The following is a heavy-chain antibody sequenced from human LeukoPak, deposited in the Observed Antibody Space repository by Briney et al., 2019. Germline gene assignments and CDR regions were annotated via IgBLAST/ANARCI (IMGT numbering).Heavy chain of an antibody. J-gene: IGHJ4*02. CDR2: IYYSGST. Sequence: SETLSLTCTVSGGSVSSGSYYWSWIRQPPGKGLEWIGYIYYSGSTNYNPSLKSRVTISVDTSKNQFSLKLSSVTAADTAVYHCARLIAVAGTDFDYWGQGTLVTVSS. CDR3: ARLIAVAGTDFDY. V-gene: IGHV4-61*01. D-gene: IGHD6-19*01. CDR1: GGSVSSGSYY.